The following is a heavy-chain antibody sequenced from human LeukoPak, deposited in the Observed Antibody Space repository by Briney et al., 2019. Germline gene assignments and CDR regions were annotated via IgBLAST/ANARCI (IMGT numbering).Heavy chain of an antibody. D-gene: IGHD6-6*01. J-gene: IGHJ6*03. Sequence: SETLSLTCAVSGGSLSGYYWTWIRQPPGKGLEWIGEINHSGSTNYNPSLKSRVTISVDTSKNQFSLKLSSVTAADTAVYYCASLIAARPYYYYYYMDVWGKGTTVTVSS. CDR3: ASLIAARPYYYYYYMDV. CDR1: GGSLSGYY. CDR2: INHSGST. V-gene: IGHV4-34*01.